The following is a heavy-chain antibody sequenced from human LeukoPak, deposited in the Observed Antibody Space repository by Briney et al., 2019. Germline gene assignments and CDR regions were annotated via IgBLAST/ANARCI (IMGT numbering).Heavy chain of an antibody. D-gene: IGHD2/OR15-2a*01. Sequence: GGSLRLSCAASGFTFSSYSMNWVRQAPGKGLEWVSSISSSSYIYYADSVKGRFTISRDNAKNSLYLQMNSLRAEDTAVYYCARVINRAAAYYYYYYGMDVWGQGTTVTVSS. V-gene: IGHV3-21*01. J-gene: IGHJ6*02. CDR3: ARVINRAAAYYYYYYGMDV. CDR2: ISSSSYI. CDR1: GFTFSSYS.